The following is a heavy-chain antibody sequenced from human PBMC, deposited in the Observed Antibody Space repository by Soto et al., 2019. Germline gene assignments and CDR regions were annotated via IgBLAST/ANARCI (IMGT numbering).Heavy chain of an antibody. CDR3: ATEKYVAGRVCVDD. CDR1: GDTSTIYT. Sequence: QVPLVQSGAELKKPGSSVKVSCEASGDTSTIYTITWVRQAPGQGLAWLGRIVPMLGITNYARSFQDRLTITADQSKGTADMELSSLIFEDTALYYWATEKYVAGRVCVDDWGQGTQVTVSS. CDR2: IVPMLGIT. J-gene: IGHJ4*02. D-gene: IGHD3-10*01. V-gene: IGHV1-69*08.